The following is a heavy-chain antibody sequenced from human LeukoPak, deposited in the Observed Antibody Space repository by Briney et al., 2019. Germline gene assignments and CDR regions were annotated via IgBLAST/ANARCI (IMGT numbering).Heavy chain of an antibody. V-gene: IGHV4-39*01. CDR1: GGSISSGSYY. D-gene: IGHD3-22*01. CDR3: ASPRGDDSGGYYTWYFHH. J-gene: IGHJ1*01. Sequence: SETLSLTCAVSGGSISSGSYYWGWIRQPPGKGLEWIGNIHYSGITYYNPSLKSRVTTSVDTSKDQFSLKVTSVTAADTAVYYCASPRGDDSGGYYTWYFHHWGQGILVTVSS. CDR2: IHYSGIT.